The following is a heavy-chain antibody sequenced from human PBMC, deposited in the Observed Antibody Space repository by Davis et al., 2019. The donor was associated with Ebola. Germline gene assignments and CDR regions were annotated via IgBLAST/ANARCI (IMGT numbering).Heavy chain of an antibody. CDR3: ARSYSSAPLGY. V-gene: IGHV4-34*01. CDR1: GGSFSGYY. J-gene: IGHJ4*02. CDR2: INHSGST. Sequence: PSETLSLTCAVYGGSFSGYYWSWIRQPPGKGLEWIGEINHSGSTNYNPSLKSRVTISVDTSKNQFSLKLSSVTAADTAVYYCARSYSSAPLGYWGQGTLVTVSS. D-gene: IGHD6-19*01.